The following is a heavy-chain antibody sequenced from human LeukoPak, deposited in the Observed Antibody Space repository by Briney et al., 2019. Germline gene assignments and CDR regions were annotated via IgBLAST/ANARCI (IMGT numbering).Heavy chain of an antibody. D-gene: IGHD4-17*01. V-gene: IGHV3-53*01. CDR1: GFTVSSSY. CDR2: IYSGGRT. Sequence: GGSLRLSCAASGFTVSSSYMSWVRQAPGKGLEWVSVIYSGGRTKYADSVKGRFTISRDNSKNTLYLQMNSLRAEDTAVYYCAKSTGFSPGNWFDPWGQGTLVTVSS. J-gene: IGHJ5*02. CDR3: AKSTGFSPGNWFDP.